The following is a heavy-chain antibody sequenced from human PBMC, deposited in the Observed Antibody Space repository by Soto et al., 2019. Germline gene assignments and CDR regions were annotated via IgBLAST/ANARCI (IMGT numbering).Heavy chain of an antibody. CDR3: ARVAAAATGGFDY. J-gene: IGHJ4*02. Sequence: SVKVSCKASGGTFSSYAISWVRQAPGQWLEWMGGIIPIFGTANYAQKFQGRVTITADESTSTAYMELRGLRSEDTAVYYCARVAAAATGGFDYWGQGTLVTVSS. CDR1: GGTFSSYA. V-gene: IGHV1-69*13. CDR2: IIPIFGTA. D-gene: IGHD6-13*01.